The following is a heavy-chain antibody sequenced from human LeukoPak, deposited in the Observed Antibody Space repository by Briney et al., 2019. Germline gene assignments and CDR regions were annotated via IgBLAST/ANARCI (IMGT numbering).Heavy chain of an antibody. V-gene: IGHV1-46*01. CDR2: INPSGGGT. Sequence: GASVKVSCTASGYTFTSYYVHWVRQAPGQGLEWMGVINPSGGGTSYAQTYQGRVTMTTDTSTATVYMNLSSLRSEDTAVYYCARGYYGGLAWCDYWGQGALVTVSS. D-gene: IGHD4-23*01. CDR3: ARGYYGGLAWCDY. J-gene: IGHJ4*02. CDR1: GYTFTSYY.